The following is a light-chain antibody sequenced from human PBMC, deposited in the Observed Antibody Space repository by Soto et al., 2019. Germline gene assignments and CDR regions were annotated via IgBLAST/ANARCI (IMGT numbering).Light chain of an antibody. CDR2: EGS. CDR3: CSYAGRDTWV. CDR1: SSNIGSYKL. J-gene: IGLJ3*02. Sequence: QSALTQPASVSGSPGQSITISCTEPSSNIGSYKLVSWYQRHPGKAPKLMIYEGSKRPSGISNRFSGSKSGNTASLTISGLQAEDAADYYCCSYAGRDTWVFGGGTKLTVL. V-gene: IGLV2-23*01.